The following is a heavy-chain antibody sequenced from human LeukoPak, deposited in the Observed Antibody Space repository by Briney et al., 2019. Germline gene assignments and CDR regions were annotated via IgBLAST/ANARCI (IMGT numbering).Heavy chain of an antibody. D-gene: IGHD2-21*01. Sequence: GGSLRLSCVGSGFTFRSHAMSWVRQAPEKGLEFVSGIYENGGTTYYADSVKGRFSISRDNSKNTLYLQMDSLRGEDTAVYYCARDFRIGYSAHFDYWGQGALVTVSS. J-gene: IGHJ4*02. CDR3: ARDFRIGYSAHFDY. CDR1: GFTFRSHA. V-gene: IGHV3-23*01. CDR2: IYENGGTT.